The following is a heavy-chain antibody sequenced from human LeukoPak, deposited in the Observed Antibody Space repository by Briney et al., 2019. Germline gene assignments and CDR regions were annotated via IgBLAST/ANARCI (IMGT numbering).Heavy chain of an antibody. J-gene: IGHJ5*02. CDR1: GFTFDDYA. Sequence: PGRSLRLSCAASGFTFDDYAMHWVRQAAGKGLEWVSGISWNSGSIGYADSVKGRFTISRDNAKNSLYLQMNSLRAEDTALYYCAKGQRNDVVNWFDPWGQGTLVTVSS. V-gene: IGHV3-9*01. D-gene: IGHD1-1*01. CDR2: ISWNSGSI. CDR3: AKGQRNDVVNWFDP.